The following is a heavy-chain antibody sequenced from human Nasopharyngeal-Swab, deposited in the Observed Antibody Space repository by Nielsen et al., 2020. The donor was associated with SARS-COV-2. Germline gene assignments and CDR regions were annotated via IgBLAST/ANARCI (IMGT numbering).Heavy chain of an antibody. D-gene: IGHD6-13*01. J-gene: IGHJ4*02. CDR2: ISSSGSTI. Sequence: GGSLRLSCAASGFTFSSYEMNWVRQAPGKGLEWVSYISSSGSTIYYADSVKGRFTISRDNAKNSPYLQMNSLRAEDTAVYYCAREASIAAAGGEYYFDYWGQGTLVTVSS. CDR3: AREASIAAAGGEYYFDY. V-gene: IGHV3-48*03. CDR1: GFTFSSYE.